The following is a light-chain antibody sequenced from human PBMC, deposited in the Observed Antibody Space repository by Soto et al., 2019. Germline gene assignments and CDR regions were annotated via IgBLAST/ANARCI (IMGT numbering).Light chain of an antibody. CDR1: ISNIGAGYA. Sequence: QAVLTQPPSVSGAPGQRVTISCTGYISNIGAGYAVHWYQQFPGTAPKLLIYDNNNRPSGVPDRFSGSKSGTSASLAITGLQAEDEADYYCQAYASDLSGPVVFGGGTKLTVL. V-gene: IGLV1-40*01. CDR3: QAYASDLSGPVV. CDR2: DNN. J-gene: IGLJ2*01.